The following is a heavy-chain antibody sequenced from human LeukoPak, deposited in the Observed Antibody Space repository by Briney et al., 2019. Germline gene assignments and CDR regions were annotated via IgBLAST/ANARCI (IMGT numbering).Heavy chain of an antibody. CDR3: AGSLWFGGRFDY. CDR2: ISSSGSTI. CDR1: GFTFNNYA. V-gene: IGHV3-11*01. D-gene: IGHD3-10*01. Sequence: PGGSLRLSCVVSGFTFNNYAMSWVRQAPGKGLEWVSYISSSGSTIYYADSVKGRFTISRDNAKNSLYLQMNSLRAEDTAVYYCAGSLWFGGRFDYWGQGTLVTVSS. J-gene: IGHJ4*02.